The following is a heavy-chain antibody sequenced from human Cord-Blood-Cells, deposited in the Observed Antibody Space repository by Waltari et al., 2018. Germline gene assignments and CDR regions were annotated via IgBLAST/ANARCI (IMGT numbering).Heavy chain of an antibody. CDR3: ARGPWGGYSWGY. Sequence: QVQPVQSGPEVKQPVSSVKVSCKASGGTFSSSAISWVRQAPGQGREWMGGIIPIFGTANYAQKFQGRVTITADESTSTAYMELSSLRSEDTAVYYCARGPWGGYSWGYWGQGTLVTVSS. D-gene: IGHD5-18*01. V-gene: IGHV1-69*01. J-gene: IGHJ4*02. CDR2: IIPIFGTA. CDR1: GGTFSSSA.